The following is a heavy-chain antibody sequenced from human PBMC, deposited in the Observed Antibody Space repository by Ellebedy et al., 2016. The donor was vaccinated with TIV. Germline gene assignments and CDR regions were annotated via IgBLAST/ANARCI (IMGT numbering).Heavy chain of an antibody. CDR1: GFTFSNAW. D-gene: IGHD5-18*01. Sequence: PGGSLRLSCAASGFTFSNAWMNWVRQAPGKGLEWVGRIKSRTDGGAADYAAPVKGRFTISRDDSKNTLYLQMNSLKTEDTAVYFCTTVYRYNYDSVWGQGTLVTVSS. J-gene: IGHJ4*02. CDR2: IKSRTDGGAA. CDR3: TTVYRYNYDSV. V-gene: IGHV3-15*01.